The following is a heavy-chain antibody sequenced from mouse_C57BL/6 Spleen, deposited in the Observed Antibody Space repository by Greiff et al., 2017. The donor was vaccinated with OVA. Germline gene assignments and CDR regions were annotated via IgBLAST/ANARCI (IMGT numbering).Heavy chain of an antibody. D-gene: IGHD2-5*01. CDR3: ARSGYSNYVFYAMDY. CDR2: ISYSGST. J-gene: IGHJ4*01. CDR1: GYSITSDY. Sequence: EVKLQESGPGLAKPSQTLSLTCSVTGYSITSDYWNWIRKFPGNKLEYMGYISYSGSTYYNPSIKSRISITRDTSKNQYYLQLNSVTTEDTATYDCARSGYSNYVFYAMDYWGQGTSVTVSS. V-gene: IGHV3-8*01.